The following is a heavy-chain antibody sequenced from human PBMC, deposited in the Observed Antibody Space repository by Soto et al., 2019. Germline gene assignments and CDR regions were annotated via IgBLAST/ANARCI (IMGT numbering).Heavy chain of an antibody. J-gene: IGHJ4*02. D-gene: IGHD3-22*01. CDR2: IYYSGST. CDR3: ARVQYYYDSSGYYPLYYFDF. V-gene: IGHV4-31*03. CDR1: GGSINSGGYY. Sequence: QVQLQESGPGLVKPSQTLSLTCTVSGGSINSGGYYWSWIRQHPGKGLEWIGYIYYSGSTYYNPSLTSRVTISVDTSKNQFSLKLNSVAAADTAVYYCARVQYYYDSSGYYPLYYFDFWGQGTLVTVSS.